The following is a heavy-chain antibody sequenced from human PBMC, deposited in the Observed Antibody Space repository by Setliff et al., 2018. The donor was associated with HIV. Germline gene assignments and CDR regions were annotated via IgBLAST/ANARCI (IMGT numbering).Heavy chain of an antibody. Sequence: AGGSLRLSCEASGFPFSSYWIHWVRQVSGKGLEWVSAISYGGGTTHYADSVRGRFTVSRANSKNTLYLQMNSLRAEDTAVYYCAKGGDGYNYVSFDYWGQGTQVTVSS. D-gene: IGHD5-12*01. CDR1: GFPFSSYW. V-gene: IGHV3-23*01. CDR3: AKGGDGYNYVSFDY. J-gene: IGHJ4*02. CDR2: ISYGGGTT.